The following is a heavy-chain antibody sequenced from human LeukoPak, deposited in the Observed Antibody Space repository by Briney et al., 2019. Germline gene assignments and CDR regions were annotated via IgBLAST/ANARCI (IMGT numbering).Heavy chain of an antibody. Sequence: SETLSLTCTVSGGSICSGSYYWSWIRQPAGKGLEWIGRIYTSGSTNYNPSLKSRVTISVDTSKNQFSLKLSSVTAADTAVYYCARHRSMTGWFDPWGQGTLVTVSS. D-gene: IGHD3-10*01. J-gene: IGHJ5*02. CDR1: GGSICSGSYY. V-gene: IGHV4-61*02. CDR3: ARHRSMTGWFDP. CDR2: IYTSGST.